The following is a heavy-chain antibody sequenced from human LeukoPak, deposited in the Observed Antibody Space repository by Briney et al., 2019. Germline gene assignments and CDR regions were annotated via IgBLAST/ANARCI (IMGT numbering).Heavy chain of an antibody. D-gene: IGHD2-2*02. CDR1: GGSISSYY. V-gene: IGHV4-59*01. CDR3: ARVVGYCSSTSCYKNYYYYGMDV. CDR2: IYYSGST. Sequence: PSETLSLTCTVSGGSISSYYWSWIRQPPGKGLEWIGYIYYSGSTNYNPSLKSRVTISVDTSKNQFSLELSSVTAADTAVYYCARVVGYCSSTSCYKNYYYYGMDVWGKGTTVTVSS. J-gene: IGHJ6*04.